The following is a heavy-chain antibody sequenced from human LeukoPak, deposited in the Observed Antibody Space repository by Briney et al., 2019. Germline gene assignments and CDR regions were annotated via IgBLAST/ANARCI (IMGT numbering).Heavy chain of an antibody. CDR2: IYDSGST. CDR3: ARGPPKKQWLVRTAGAFDI. J-gene: IGHJ3*02. D-gene: IGHD6-19*01. CDR1: GGSIRSSYYY. V-gene: IGHV4-39*07. Sequence: PSETLSLTCTVPGGSIRSSYYYWGWIRQPPGKGLEWIGSIYDSGSTYYNPSLKSRVTISVDTSKNQFSLKLSSVTAADTAVYYCARGPPKKQWLVRTAGAFDIWGQGTMVTVSS.